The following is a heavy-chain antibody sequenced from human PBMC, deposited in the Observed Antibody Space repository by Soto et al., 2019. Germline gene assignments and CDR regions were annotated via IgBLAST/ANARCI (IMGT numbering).Heavy chain of an antibody. CDR3: ARGQPNCSGGSCYNEFDY. CDR1: GFTFSSYA. CDR2: ISYDGSNK. Sequence: QVQLVESGGGVVQPGRSLRLSCAASGFTFSSYAMHWVRQAPGKGLEWVAVISYDGSNKYYADSVKGRFTIPRDNSKNTLYLQMNSLRAEDTAVYYCARGQPNCSGGSCYNEFDYWGQGTLVTVSS. V-gene: IGHV3-30-3*01. J-gene: IGHJ4*02. D-gene: IGHD2-15*01.